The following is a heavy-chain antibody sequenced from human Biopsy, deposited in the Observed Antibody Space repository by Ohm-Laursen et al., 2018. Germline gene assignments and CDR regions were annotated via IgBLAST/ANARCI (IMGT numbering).Heavy chain of an antibody. Sequence: SETLSLTCTVSGGPNDSYYWSWIRQPPGKALEWIGYIYFTGRISYNPSLKTRITMSVNTHKKQFSLRLSSVTAADTAVYYCASAGYNPDWNFDLWGRGTRVTVSS. CDR2: IYFTGRI. V-gene: IGHV4-59*12. CDR1: GGPNDSYY. D-gene: IGHD5-24*01. J-gene: IGHJ2*01. CDR3: ASAGYNPDWNFDL.